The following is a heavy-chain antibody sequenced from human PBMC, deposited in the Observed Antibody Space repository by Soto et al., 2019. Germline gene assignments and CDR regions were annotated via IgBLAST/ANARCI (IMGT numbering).Heavy chain of an antibody. Sequence: QLQLQESGSGLVKPSQTLSLTCTVSGGSITSGNSYSWSWIRQPPGKGLEWIGSISRSGSTSYNPSLKGRVTMSVDKSKNQFSLNLSSVTAADMAVYYCARAVAPYLGPGSDPGGQGTLVIVSS. J-gene: IGHJ5*02. V-gene: IGHV4-30-2*01. D-gene: IGHD3-16*01. CDR2: ISRSGST. CDR3: ARAVAPYLGPGSDP. CDR1: GGSITSGNSYS.